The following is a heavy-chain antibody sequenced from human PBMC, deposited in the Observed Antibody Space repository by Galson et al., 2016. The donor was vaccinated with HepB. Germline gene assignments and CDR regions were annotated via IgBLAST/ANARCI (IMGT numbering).Heavy chain of an antibody. CDR3: ARDGDSYVPGSLDY. J-gene: IGHJ4*02. CDR2: INTNTGNP. Sequence: SVKVSCKASGYTFTSYAVNWVRQAPGQGLEWMGWINTNTGNPTFAQGFTGRFVFSLDTSVSTAYLHISSLKAEDTAIYYCARDGDSYVPGSLDYWGQGTLVTVSS. V-gene: IGHV7-4-1*02. CDR1: GYTFTSYA. D-gene: IGHD5-18*01.